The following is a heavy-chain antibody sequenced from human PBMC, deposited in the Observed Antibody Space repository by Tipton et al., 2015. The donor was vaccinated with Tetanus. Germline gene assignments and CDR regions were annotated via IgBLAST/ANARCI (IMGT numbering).Heavy chain of an antibody. CDR1: GFTFSSYA. Sequence: GSLRLSCAASGFTFSSYAMSWVRQAPGKGLEWVSGISGSGGTTNYADSVKGRFTISRDNSKNTLYLQMNSLRAEDTAVYYCAKSLDGGTDYWGQGTLVAVSS. CDR2: ISGSGGTT. CDR3: AKSLDGGTDY. J-gene: IGHJ4*02. D-gene: IGHD5-24*01. V-gene: IGHV3-23*01.